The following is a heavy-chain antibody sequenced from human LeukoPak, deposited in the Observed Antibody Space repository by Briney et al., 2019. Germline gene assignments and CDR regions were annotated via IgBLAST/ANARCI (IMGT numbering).Heavy chain of an antibody. CDR3: AKDRVDYYDSSGYNNWFDP. D-gene: IGHD3-22*01. CDR1: GFTFSSYA. CDR2: ISGSGGST. V-gene: IGHV3-23*01. Sequence: GGSLRLSCAASGFTFSSYAMSWVRQAPGKGLEWVSAISGSGGSTYYADSVKGRFTISRDNSKNTLYLQMNSLRAEDTAVYYCAKDRVDYYDSSGYNNWFDPWGQGTLVTVSS. J-gene: IGHJ5*02.